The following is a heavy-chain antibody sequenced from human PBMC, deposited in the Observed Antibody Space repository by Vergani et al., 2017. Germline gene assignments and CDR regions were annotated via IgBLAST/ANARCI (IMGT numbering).Heavy chain of an antibody. J-gene: IGHJ4*02. D-gene: IGHD3-9*01. CDR2: INPNSGGT. CDR3: ARDQQRXGYDILTGYYLSGRGFDY. V-gene: IGHV1-2*04. CDR1: GYTFTDYY. Sequence: QVQLVQSGAEVKKPGASVKVSCKASGYTFTDYYMHWVRQAPGQGLEWMGWINPNSGGTNYAQKFQGWVTMTRDTSISTAYMELSRLRSDDTAVYYCARDQQRXGYDILTGYYLSGRGFDYWGQGTLVTVSS.